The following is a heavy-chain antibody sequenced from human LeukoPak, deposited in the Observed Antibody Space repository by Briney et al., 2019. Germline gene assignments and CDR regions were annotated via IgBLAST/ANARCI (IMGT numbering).Heavy chain of an antibody. J-gene: IGHJ4*02. CDR2: MNPNSGNT. CDR1: GGTFSGYA. CDR3: ARGFQTRTGTTEVDDY. Sequence: ASVKVSCKASGGTFSGYAISWVRQAPGQGLEWMGWMNPNSGNTGYAQKFQGRVTMTRNTSISTAYMELSSLRSEDTAVYYCARGFQTRTGTTEVDDYWGQGTLVTVSS. V-gene: IGHV1-8*02. D-gene: IGHD1-1*01.